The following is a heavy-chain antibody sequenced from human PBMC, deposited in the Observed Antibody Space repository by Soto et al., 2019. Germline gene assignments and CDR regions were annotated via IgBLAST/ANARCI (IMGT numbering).Heavy chain of an antibody. CDR2: IGPESGAT. D-gene: IGHD1-26*01. CDR3: GRGRSGQIVVFY. V-gene: IGHV1-2*02. CDR1: GYTFTGHY. J-gene: IGHJ4*02. Sequence: ASVKVSCKTSGYTFTGHYIHWVRQAPQQGPEWMGEIGPESGATRYAEKFRGRVTMTMDTSITTVYMELKNLSPDDTAVYYCGRGRSGQIVVFYWGQGTPVTVSA.